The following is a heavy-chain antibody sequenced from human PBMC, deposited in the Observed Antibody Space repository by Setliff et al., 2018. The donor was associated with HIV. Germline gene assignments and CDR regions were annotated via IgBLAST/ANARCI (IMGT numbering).Heavy chain of an antibody. J-gene: IGHJ4*02. V-gene: IGHV3-21*01. D-gene: IGHD2-2*01. CDR3: VKAVIVVIPAAIFDY. CDR2: ISSSSRSK. Sequence: GGSLRLSCEASGFTFSTYSMNWVRQAPGKGLEWVSSISSSSRSKYYADSVKGRFTISRDNAKNSLYLQMNSLTAEDTAVYYCVKAVIVVIPAAIFDYWGQGTLVTVSS. CDR1: GFTFSTYS.